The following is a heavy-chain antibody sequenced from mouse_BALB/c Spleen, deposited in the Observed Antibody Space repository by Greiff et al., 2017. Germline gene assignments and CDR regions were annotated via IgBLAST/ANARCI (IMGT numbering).Heavy chain of an antibody. CDR3: ARQGGYDGAWFAY. V-gene: IGHV5-6*01. CDR1: GFTFSSYG. D-gene: IGHD2-2*01. Sequence: EVNVVESGGDLVKPGGSLKLSCAASGFTFSSYGMSWVRQTPDKRLEWVATISSGGSYTYYPDSVKGRFTISRDNAKNTLYLQMSSLKSEDTAMYYCARQGGYDGAWFAYWGQGTLVTVSA. J-gene: IGHJ3*01. CDR2: ISSGGSYT.